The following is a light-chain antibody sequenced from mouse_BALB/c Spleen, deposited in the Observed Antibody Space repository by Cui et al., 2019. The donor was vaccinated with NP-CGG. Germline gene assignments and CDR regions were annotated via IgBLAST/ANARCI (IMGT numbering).Light chain of an antibody. J-gene: IGLJ1*01. CDR1: TGAVTTNNY. Sequence: QAVLTQESPHTTSPGETVTLTCRSSTGAVTTNNYSNWVQEKPDHLFTGLIGGTNNRAPGVPARFSGSLIGDKAALTITGAQTEDDAIYFCALWYSNHWVFGGGTKLTVL. CDR3: ALWYSNHWV. CDR2: GTN. V-gene: IGLV1*01.